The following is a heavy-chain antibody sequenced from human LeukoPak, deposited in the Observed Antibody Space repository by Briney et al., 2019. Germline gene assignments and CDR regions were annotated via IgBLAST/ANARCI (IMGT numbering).Heavy chain of an antibody. Sequence: QAGGSLRLSCTASGFTFSSYGMHWVRQAPGKGLEWVADIWYDGSNKYYADSVKGRFTISRDNSKNTLYLQMNSLRAEDTAVYYCAKGTRSGYYANWFDPWGQGTLVTVSS. D-gene: IGHD3-22*01. J-gene: IGHJ5*02. CDR3: AKGTRSGYYANWFDP. V-gene: IGHV3-30*02. CDR2: IWYDGSNK. CDR1: GFTFSSYG.